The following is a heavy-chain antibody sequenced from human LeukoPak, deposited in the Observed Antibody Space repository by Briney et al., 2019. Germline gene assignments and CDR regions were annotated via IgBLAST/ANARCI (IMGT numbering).Heavy chain of an antibody. CDR2: IYTSGST. CDR3: ARLSADSSSSRGFDY. J-gene: IGHJ4*02. D-gene: IGHD2-2*01. Sequence: SETLSLTCTVSGASITSYYWTWIRQPAGKGLEWLGRIYTSGSTNYSPLLKSRVTMSVDTSKNQFSLKLSSVTAADTAVYYCARLSADSSSSRGFDYWGQGTLVTVSS. CDR1: GASITSYY. V-gene: IGHV4-4*07.